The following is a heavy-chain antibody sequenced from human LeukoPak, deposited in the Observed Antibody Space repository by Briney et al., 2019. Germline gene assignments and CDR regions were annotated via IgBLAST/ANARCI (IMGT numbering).Heavy chain of an antibody. Sequence: PGRSLRLSCAASGLTFSSYAMHWVRQAPGKGLGWVAVISFDGRNAYYADSVRGRFTISRDNSRDTVYIQVNSLRPEDTAVYYCARDHYWLEYCTNGVCQDTFDIWGQGTMVTVSS. CDR2: ISFDGRNA. V-gene: IGHV3-30*04. CDR3: ARDHYWLEYCTNGVCQDTFDI. J-gene: IGHJ3*02. CDR1: GLTFSSYA. D-gene: IGHD2-8*01.